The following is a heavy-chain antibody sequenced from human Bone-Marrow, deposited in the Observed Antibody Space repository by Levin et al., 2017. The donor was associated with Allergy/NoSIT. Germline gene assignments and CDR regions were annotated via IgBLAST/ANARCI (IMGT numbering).Heavy chain of an antibody. CDR3: ARMRSIVVVPAAIIYYYGMDV. CDR2: ISSSSSYI. Sequence: GESLKISCAASGFTFSSYSMNWVRQAPGKGLEWVSSISSSSSYIYYADSVKGRFTISRDNAKNSLYLQMNSLRAEDTAVYYCARMRSIVVVPAAIIYYYGMDVWGQGTTVTVSS. J-gene: IGHJ6*02. CDR1: GFTFSSYS. V-gene: IGHV3-21*01. D-gene: IGHD2-2*02.